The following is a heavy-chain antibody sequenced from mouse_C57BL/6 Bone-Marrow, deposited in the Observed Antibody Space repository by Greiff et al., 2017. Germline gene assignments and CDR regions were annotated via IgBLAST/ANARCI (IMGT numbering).Heavy chain of an antibody. J-gene: IGHJ2*01. V-gene: IGHV1-78*01. CDR2: IYPRDGST. CDR1: GYTFTDHT. Sequence: HVHVKQSDAELVKPGASVKISCKVSGYTFTDHTIHWMKQRPEQGLEWIGYIYPRDGSTKYNEKFKGKATLTADKSSSTAYMQLNSLTSEDSAVYFCARGGYYGSSVYFDYWGQGTTLTVSS. D-gene: IGHD1-1*01. CDR3: ARGGYYGSSVYFDY.